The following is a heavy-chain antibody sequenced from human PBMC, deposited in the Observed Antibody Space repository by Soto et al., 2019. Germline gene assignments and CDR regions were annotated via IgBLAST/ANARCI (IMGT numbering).Heavy chain of an antibody. D-gene: IGHD1-26*01. CDR3: VSSSGTLGY. CDR2: INSDGSTT. V-gene: IGHV3-74*01. J-gene: IGHJ4*02. CDR1: GFTFSSYW. Sequence: GGSLRLSCAASGFTFSSYWMHWVRQAQGKGLVWVSRINSDGSTTTYADSVKGRFTISRDNAKNTLYLQMNSLRAEDTAVYYCVSSSGTLGYWGQRTLVTVSS.